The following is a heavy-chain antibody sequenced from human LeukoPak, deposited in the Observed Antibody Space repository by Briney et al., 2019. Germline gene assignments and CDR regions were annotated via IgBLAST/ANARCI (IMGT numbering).Heavy chain of an antibody. D-gene: IGHD6-6*01. V-gene: IGHV4-30-4*07. J-gene: IGHJ4*02. CDR2: IYYSGST. Sequence: PSETLSLTCAVSGGSISSGGYSWSWIRQPPGKGLEWIGYIYYSGSTYYNPSLKSRITIPVDTSKNHFSLKLSSVTAADTAVYYCARVASSYTNYYFDYWGQGTLVTVSS. CDR1: GGSISSGGYS. CDR3: ARVASSYTNYYFDY.